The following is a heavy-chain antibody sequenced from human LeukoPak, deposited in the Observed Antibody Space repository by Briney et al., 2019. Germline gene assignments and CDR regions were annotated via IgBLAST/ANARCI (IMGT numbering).Heavy chain of an antibody. CDR1: GFTFSSYE. J-gene: IGHJ4*02. Sequence: GSLRLSCAASGFTFSSYEMNWVRQAPGKGLEWVSYISSSGSTIYYADSVKGRFTISRGNAENSLYLQMNSLRAEDTAVYYCARDAYYYGSGSYSPKFDYWGQGTLVTVSS. CDR2: ISSSGSTI. D-gene: IGHD3-10*01. V-gene: IGHV3-48*03. CDR3: ARDAYYYGSGSYSPKFDY.